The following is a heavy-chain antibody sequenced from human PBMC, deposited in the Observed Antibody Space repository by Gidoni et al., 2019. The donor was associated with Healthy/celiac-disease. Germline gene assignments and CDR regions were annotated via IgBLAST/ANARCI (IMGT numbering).Heavy chain of an antibody. CDR3: ARNPRPTSNTARYYYGMDV. Sequence: QVQLVQSGAEVKKPGASVKVSCKASGYTFTGYYIHWVRQAPGQGLEWMGWIKPNSGGTNYEQKFQGRVTMTRDTSISTAYMELSRLRSDDTAVYYCARNPRPTSNTARYYYGMDVWGQGTTVTVSS. CDR1: GYTFTGYY. D-gene: IGHD2-21*02. J-gene: IGHJ6*02. V-gene: IGHV1-2*02. CDR2: IKPNSGGT.